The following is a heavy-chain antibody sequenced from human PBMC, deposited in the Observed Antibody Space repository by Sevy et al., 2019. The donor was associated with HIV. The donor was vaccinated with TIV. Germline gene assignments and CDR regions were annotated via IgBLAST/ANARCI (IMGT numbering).Heavy chain of an antibody. D-gene: IGHD6-19*01. J-gene: IGHJ4*02. V-gene: IGHV3-23*01. CDR2: ISGTGGST. CDR3: AKEDVAVAGIFDY. CDR1: GFSFSRYA. Sequence: GGSLRLSCAASGFSFSRYAMTWVRQAPGKGLEWVSGISGTGGSTFYADSVKGRFTISRDNSKNTLYLQMNNMRVEDTVVYYCAKEDVAVAGIFDYWGQGTLVTVSS.